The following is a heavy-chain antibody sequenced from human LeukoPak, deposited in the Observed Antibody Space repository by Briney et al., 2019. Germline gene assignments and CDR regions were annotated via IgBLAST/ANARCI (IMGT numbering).Heavy chain of an antibody. CDR2: IYYSGST. CDR1: GGSISNYY. CDR3: ARRNQLLSGAFDI. V-gene: IGHV4-59*01. J-gene: IGHJ3*02. D-gene: IGHD2-2*01. Sequence: SETLSLTCTDSGGSISNYYWSWIRQPPGKGLEWIGYIYYSGSTNYNPSLKSRVTISVDTSKNQFSLKLSSVTAADTAVYHCARRNQLLSGAFDIWGQGTMVTVSS.